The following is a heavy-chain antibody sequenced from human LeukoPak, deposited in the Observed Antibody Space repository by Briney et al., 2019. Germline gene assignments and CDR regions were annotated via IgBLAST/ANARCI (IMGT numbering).Heavy chain of an antibody. D-gene: IGHD1-7*01. J-gene: IGHJ4*02. Sequence: GGSLRLSCAASGFTFSSYAMHWVRQAPGKGLEWVAVISYDGSNKYYADSVKGRFTISRDNSKNTLYLQMNSLRAEDTAVYYCAGTGTTKRDVGYFDYWGQGTLVTVSS. CDR3: AGTGTTKRDVGYFDY. V-gene: IGHV3-30-3*01. CDR1: GFTFSSYA. CDR2: ISYDGSNK.